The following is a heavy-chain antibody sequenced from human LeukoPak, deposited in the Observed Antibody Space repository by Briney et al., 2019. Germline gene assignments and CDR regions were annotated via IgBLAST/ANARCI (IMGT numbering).Heavy chain of an antibody. J-gene: IGHJ3*02. V-gene: IGHV3-53*01. Sequence: GGSLRLSCAASGFTVSSNYMSWVRQAPGKGLEWVSVIYSGGSTYYADSVKGRFTISRDNSKNTLYLQMNSLRAEDTAVYYCARGDGSGSYYAFDIWGQGTMVTVSS. CDR2: IYSGGST. CDR1: GFTVSSNY. D-gene: IGHD3-10*01. CDR3: ARGDGSGSYYAFDI.